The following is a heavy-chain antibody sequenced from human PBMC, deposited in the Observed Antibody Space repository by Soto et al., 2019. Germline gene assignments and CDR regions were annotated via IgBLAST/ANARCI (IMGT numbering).Heavy chain of an antibody. J-gene: IGHJ6*02. Sequence: QVQLQQWGAGLLKPSETLSLTCAVYGGSFSGYYWSWIRQRPGKGLEWIGEINHSGSTNYNPSLKSRVTISVDTSKNQFSLKLSSVTAADTAVYYCARSSYYYYGMDVWGQGTTVTVSS. CDR1: GGSFSGYY. CDR3: ARSSYYYYGMDV. CDR2: INHSGST. V-gene: IGHV4-34*01. D-gene: IGHD6-6*01.